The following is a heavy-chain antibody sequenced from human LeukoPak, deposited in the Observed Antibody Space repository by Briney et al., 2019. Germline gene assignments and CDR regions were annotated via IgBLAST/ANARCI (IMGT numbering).Heavy chain of an antibody. CDR3: ASLTPAGDYYYYYMDV. CDR2: IYTSGGT. V-gene: IGHV4-61*02. Sequence: PSETLSLTCTVSGGSISSGNYYWSWIRQPAGKGLEWIGRIYTSGGTNCNPSLESRVTILIDTPKNQFSLRLSSVTAADTAVYYCASLTPAGDYYYYYMDVWGKGTTVTVSS. D-gene: IGHD2-15*01. CDR1: GGSISSGNYY. J-gene: IGHJ6*03.